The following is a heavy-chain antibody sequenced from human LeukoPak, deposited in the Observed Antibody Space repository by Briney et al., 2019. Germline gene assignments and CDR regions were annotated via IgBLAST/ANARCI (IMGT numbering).Heavy chain of an antibody. D-gene: IGHD3-10*01. J-gene: IGHJ3*02. CDR3: ARDRGEEVGPDRAFDI. Sequence: SVKVSCKASGGTFSSYAISWVRQAPGQGLEWMGGIIPIFGTANYAQKFQGRVTITADESTSTAYMELSSLRSEDTAVYYCARDRGEEVGPDRAFDIWGQGTMVTVSS. V-gene: IGHV1-69*13. CDR2: IIPIFGTA. CDR1: GGTFSSYA.